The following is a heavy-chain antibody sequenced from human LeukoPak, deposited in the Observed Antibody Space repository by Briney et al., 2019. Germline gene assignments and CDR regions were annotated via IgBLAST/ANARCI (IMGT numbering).Heavy chain of an antibody. Sequence: SETLSLTSTVAGGSISSYYWSWIRQPPGKGLERIGYVYYSGRTNYNPSLKSRVTISVDTSKNQFSLKLSSVTAADTAVYYCARTFSESYYYYGMDVWGQGTTVTVSS. V-gene: IGHV4-59*01. CDR2: VYYSGRT. CDR3: ARTFSESYYYYGMDV. D-gene: IGHD1-26*01. J-gene: IGHJ6*02. CDR1: GGSISSYY.